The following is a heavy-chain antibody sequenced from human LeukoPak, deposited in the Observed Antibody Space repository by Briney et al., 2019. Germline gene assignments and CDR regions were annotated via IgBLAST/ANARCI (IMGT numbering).Heavy chain of an antibody. CDR3: ARDHGSGSYSDY. CDR2: ISYDGSNK. J-gene: IGHJ4*02. Sequence: GGSLRLSCAASGFTFSSYAMHWVRQAPGKGPEWVAVISYDGSNKYYADSVKGRFTISRDNSKNTLYLQMNSLRAEDTAVYYCARDHGSGSYSDYWGQGTLVTVSS. CDR1: GFTFSSYA. D-gene: IGHD3-10*01. V-gene: IGHV3-30*04.